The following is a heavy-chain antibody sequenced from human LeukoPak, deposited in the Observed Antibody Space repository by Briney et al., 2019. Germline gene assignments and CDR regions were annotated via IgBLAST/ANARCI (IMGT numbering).Heavy chain of an antibody. CDR2: IYPSDPDT. J-gene: IGHJ4*02. V-gene: IGHV5-51*01. Sequence: GESLKISCKSSGYSLTSYWIAWVRQMPGKGLEWMGIIYPSDPDTRYSPSFQGQVTFSADKSITTAYLQWSSLKASDTAMYYCARLAYYESGGYHLDYWGQGTLVTVPS. D-gene: IGHD3-22*01. CDR1: GYSLTSYW. CDR3: ARLAYYESGGYHLDY.